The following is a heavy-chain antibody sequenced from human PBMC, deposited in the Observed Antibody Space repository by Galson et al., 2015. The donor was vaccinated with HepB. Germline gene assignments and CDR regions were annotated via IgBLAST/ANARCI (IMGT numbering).Heavy chain of an antibody. CDR3: TRSSDMVATYY. D-gene: IGHD5-12*01. CDR1: GASTSSNTYY. CDR2: IYYTGTT. V-gene: IGHV4-39*01. Sequence: SETLSLTCAVSGASTSSNTYYWSWIRQPPGRGLEWIGSIYYTGTTYYNPSLKSRVIISVDTSKSQFSLKLSSVTAADTAVYYCTRSSDMVATYYWGQGTLVTVSS. J-gene: IGHJ4*02.